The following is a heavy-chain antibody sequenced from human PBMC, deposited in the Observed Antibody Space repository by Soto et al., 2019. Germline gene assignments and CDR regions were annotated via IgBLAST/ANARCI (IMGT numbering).Heavy chain of an antibody. J-gene: IGHJ4*02. CDR1: GSSISSSSYY. V-gene: IGHV4-39*01. D-gene: IGHD5-18*01. CDR2: IYYSGST. Sequence: SETLSLTCTVSGSSISSSSYYWGWIRQPPGKGLEWIGSIYYSGSTYYNPSLKSRVTISVDTSKNQFSLKLSSVTAADTAVYYCARREQLWRGPFDYWGQGTLVTVSS. CDR3: ARREQLWRGPFDY.